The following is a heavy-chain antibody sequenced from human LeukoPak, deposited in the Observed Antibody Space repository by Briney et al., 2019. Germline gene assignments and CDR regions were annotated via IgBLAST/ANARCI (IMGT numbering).Heavy chain of an antibody. Sequence: ASVKVSCKASGYTFSSYDINWVRQATGQGLEWMGWMNPNSGNTGYAQKFQGRVTMTRNTSISTAYMELSSLRSEDTAVYYCARESKVRGVSGPDYWGQGTLVTVSS. CDR2: MNPNSGNT. CDR3: ARESKVRGVSGPDY. CDR1: GYTFSSYD. V-gene: IGHV1-8*01. D-gene: IGHD3-10*01. J-gene: IGHJ4*02.